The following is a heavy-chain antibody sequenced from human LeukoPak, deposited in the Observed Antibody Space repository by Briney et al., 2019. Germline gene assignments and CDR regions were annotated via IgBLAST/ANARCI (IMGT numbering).Heavy chain of an antibody. V-gene: IGHV3-21*06. D-gene: IGHD3-22*01. CDR3: ARLRRNSDKSGFYYYYDY. CDR2: INTVASYI. J-gene: IGHJ4*02. Sequence: GGSLRLSCAASGLTFSSFSFNWVRQGPGNGLEWVSSINTVASYIYYADSVKGRFTISRDNAKNSLYLQMNSLRAEDTGVYYCARLRRNSDKSGFYYYYDYWGQGTLVTVSS. CDR1: GLTFSSFS.